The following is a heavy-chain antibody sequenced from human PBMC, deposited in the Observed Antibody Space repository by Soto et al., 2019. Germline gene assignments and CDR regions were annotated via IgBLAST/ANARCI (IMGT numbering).Heavy chain of an antibody. CDR2: INPNSGGT. Sequence: ASVKVSCKASGYTFTVYYMHWVLQAPGQGLEWMGWINPNSGGTNYAQKFQGWVTMTRDTSISTAYMELSRLRSDDTAVYYCARGTGNDAFDIWGQGTMVTVSS. CDR1: GYTFTVYY. V-gene: IGHV1-2*04. J-gene: IGHJ3*02. CDR3: ARGTGNDAFDI. D-gene: IGHD7-27*01.